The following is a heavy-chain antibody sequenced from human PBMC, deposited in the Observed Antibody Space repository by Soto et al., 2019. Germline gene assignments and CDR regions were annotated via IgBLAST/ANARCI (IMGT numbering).Heavy chain of an antibody. V-gene: IGHV5-10-1*01. CDR1: GYSFTSYW. CDR2: IDPSDSYT. D-gene: IGHD6-13*01. Sequence: EVQLVQSGAEVKKPGESLRISCKGSGYSFTSYWISWVRQMPGKGLEWMGRIDPSDSYTNYSPSFQGHVTISADKSISTAYLQWISLKASDTAMYYCARLQPAAGDNDLTFDYWGQGTLVTVSS. CDR3: ARLQPAAGDNDLTFDY. J-gene: IGHJ4*02.